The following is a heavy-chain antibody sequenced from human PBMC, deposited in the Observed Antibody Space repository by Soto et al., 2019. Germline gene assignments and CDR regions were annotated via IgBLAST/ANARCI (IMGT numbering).Heavy chain of an antibody. CDR2: IYYSGNT. J-gene: IGHJ4*02. CDR1: GDSISSGDYY. CDR3: ARDYRAD. Sequence: SETLSLTCTVSGDSISSGDYYWSWIRQPPGKGLEWIGCIYYSGNTYYNPSLKRRFSISVDNAENSLYLQMNSLRAEDTAVYYCARDYRADWGQGTLVTVSS. V-gene: IGHV4-30-4*01. D-gene: IGHD1-26*01.